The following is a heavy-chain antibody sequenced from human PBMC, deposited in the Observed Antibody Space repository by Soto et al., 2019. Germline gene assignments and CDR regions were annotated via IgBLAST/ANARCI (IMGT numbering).Heavy chain of an antibody. J-gene: IGHJ4*02. D-gene: IGHD6-19*01. CDR3: VKDGVSGWSDYFFDY. CDR2: ISYDGINK. CDR1: GFTFSSYA. V-gene: IGHV3-30*18. Sequence: QVHLVESGGGVVQPGRSLRLSCAASGFTFSSYAMHWVRRTPGKGLECVALISYDGINKYYVDSVKGRFTVSRDNSKSTLYLQMNSLSAEDTAVYYCVKDGVSGWSDYFFDYWGQGTLVTVSS.